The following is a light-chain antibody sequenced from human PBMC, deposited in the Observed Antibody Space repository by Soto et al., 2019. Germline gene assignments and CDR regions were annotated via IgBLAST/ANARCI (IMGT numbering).Light chain of an antibody. CDR3: HQRTSGIT. CDR1: QSVSSNY. V-gene: IGKV3D-20*02. Sequence: ELVWTQSPCTLSWSPGASATLSCRASQSVSSNYLAWYQQKPGQARRLLIYDASNRATGTPARLTGSESGTEFPLTIGSIEPEDSAVDDCHQRTSGITFRQGTKVDIK. CDR2: DAS. J-gene: IGKJ1*01.